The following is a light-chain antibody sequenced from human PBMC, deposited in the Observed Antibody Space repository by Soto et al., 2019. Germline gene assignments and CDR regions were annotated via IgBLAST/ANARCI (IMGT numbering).Light chain of an antibody. Sequence: QSVLTQPPSVSAAPRQTVTISCSGSSSNIENNYVSWYQQLPGTAPKLLIYDNNKRPPGIPDRFSGSKSGTSATLGITGLQTGDEADYYCGTWDSSLSAVVFGGGTKVTVL. V-gene: IGLV1-51*01. CDR3: GTWDSSLSAVV. J-gene: IGLJ3*02. CDR1: SSNIENNY. CDR2: DNN.